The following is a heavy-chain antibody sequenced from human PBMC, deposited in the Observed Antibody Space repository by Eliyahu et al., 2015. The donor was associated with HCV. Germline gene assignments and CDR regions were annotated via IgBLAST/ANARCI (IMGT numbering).Heavy chain of an antibody. CDR3: ASLYGLNAFDX. CDR1: GGSISGYY. V-gene: IGHV4-4*07. J-gene: IGHJ3*01. D-gene: IGHD2-2*02. CDR2: IYTSEIT. Sequence: QVQLQESGPGLVKPSETLSLPCTVSGGSISGYYWSWIRQPAGEGLDWIGHIYTSEITNYNPSLKSRVTMSIDTSKNQFSLNLNSVTAADTAVYYCASLYGLNAFDXWGQGTMVTVPS.